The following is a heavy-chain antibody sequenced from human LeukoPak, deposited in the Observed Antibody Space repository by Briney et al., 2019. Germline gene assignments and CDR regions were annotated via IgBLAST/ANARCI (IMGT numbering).Heavy chain of an antibody. CDR2: IYTGGTT. Sequence: GGSLRLSCAASGFTVSSNYMSWVRQAPGKGLEWVSVIYTGGTTCYADSVKGRFTISRGNSKNTLYLQMNSLRAEDTAVYYCARSSTYGLGYFDYWGQGTLVTVSS. D-gene: IGHD3-10*01. J-gene: IGHJ4*02. V-gene: IGHV3-53*01. CDR3: ARSSTYGLGYFDY. CDR1: GFTVSSNY.